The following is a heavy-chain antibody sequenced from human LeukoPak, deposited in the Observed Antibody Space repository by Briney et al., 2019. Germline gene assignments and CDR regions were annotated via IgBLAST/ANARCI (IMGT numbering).Heavy chain of an antibody. D-gene: IGHD2-15*01. CDR1: GFTFSNAW. CDR3: ARDGSSAAEGNDAFDI. J-gene: IGHJ3*02. Sequence: GGSLRLSCAASGFTFSNAWMSWVRHAPGKGLEWVSYISSSSSTIYYADSVKGRFTISRDKDKNSLYLQMNSLRAEDTAVYYCARDGSSAAEGNDAFDIWGQGTMVTVSS. CDR2: ISSSSSTI. V-gene: IGHV3-48*01.